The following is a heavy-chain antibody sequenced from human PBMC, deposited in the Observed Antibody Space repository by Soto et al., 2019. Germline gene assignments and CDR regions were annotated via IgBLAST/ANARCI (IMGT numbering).Heavy chain of an antibody. D-gene: IGHD1-1*01. Sequence: ASVEVSCKASGYTLTVYYMHWVRQAPGQGLEWMGWINPNSGGTNYAQKFQGWVTMTRDTSISTAYMELSRLRSDDTAVYYCAWGTAGNGWFDPWGQGTLVTVSS. J-gene: IGHJ5*02. V-gene: IGHV1-2*04. CDR2: INPNSGGT. CDR1: GYTLTVYY. CDR3: AWGTAGNGWFDP.